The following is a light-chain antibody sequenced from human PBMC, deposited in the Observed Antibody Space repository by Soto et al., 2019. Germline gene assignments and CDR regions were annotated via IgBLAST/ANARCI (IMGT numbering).Light chain of an antibody. CDR3: GSYASGGAYV. CDR1: SSDVGGYNA. CDR2: DVS. V-gene: IGLV2-14*01. Sequence: QSVLTQPASVSGSPGQSITISCTGTSSDVGGYNAVSWYQQHPGKAPKLMIYDVSNRPSGASDRFSGSKSSNTASLTISGLQAEDEADYYCGSYASGGAYVFGTGTKVTVL. J-gene: IGLJ1*01.